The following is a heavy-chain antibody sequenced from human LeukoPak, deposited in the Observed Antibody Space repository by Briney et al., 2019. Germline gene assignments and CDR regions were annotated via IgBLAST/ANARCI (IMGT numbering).Heavy chain of an antibody. CDR3: AKTTGGWPRFFDR. CDR2: VSHEGSSK. Sequence: GGSLRLSCAASGFTFRSYSMNWVRQAPGKGLEWVAFVSHEGSSKFYAESVKGRFGISRDNSKSTTYLQMNGLRPDDTAVYYCAKTTGGWPRFFDRWGQGTLVAVSS. CDR1: GFTFRSYS. D-gene: IGHD6-19*01. J-gene: IGHJ4*02. V-gene: IGHV3-30*18.